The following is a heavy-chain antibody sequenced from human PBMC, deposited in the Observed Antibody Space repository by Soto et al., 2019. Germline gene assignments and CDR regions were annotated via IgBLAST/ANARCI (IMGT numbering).Heavy chain of an antibody. J-gene: IGHJ5*02. V-gene: IGHV4-30-4*01. CDR1: GGSISSGDCY. CDR3: ARERPDGARLDP. Sequence: SETLSVTCTVSGGSISSGDCYWSWIRQPPGKGLEWIGYIYYSGSTYYNPSLKSRVTISVDTSKNQFSLKLSSVTAADTAVYYCARERPDGARLDPWGQGTLVTVSS. D-gene: IGHD6-6*01. CDR2: IYYSGST.